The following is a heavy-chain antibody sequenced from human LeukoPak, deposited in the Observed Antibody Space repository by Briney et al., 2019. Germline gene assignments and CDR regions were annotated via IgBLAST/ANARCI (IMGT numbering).Heavy chain of an antibody. CDR3: HTEVTLDY. CDR2: ISSSSTI. J-gene: IGHJ4*02. Sequence: GGSLRLSCAASGFTFSSYSMNWVRQAPGKGLEWVSYISSSSTIYYADSVKGRFTISRDNAKNSLYLQMNSLGAEDTAVYYCHTEVTLDYWGQGTLVTVSS. V-gene: IGHV3-48*04. D-gene: IGHD5-18*01. CDR1: GFTFSSYS.